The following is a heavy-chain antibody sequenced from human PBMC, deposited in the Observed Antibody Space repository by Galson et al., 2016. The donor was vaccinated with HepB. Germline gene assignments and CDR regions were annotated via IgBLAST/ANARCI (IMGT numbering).Heavy chain of an antibody. CDR2: VSGSGGGT. D-gene: IGHD2-15*01. J-gene: IGHJ3*01. CDR3: LADTYDFDL. CDR1: GFTFSSYA. Sequence: SLRLSCAASGFTFSSYAMSWVRQAPGKGLEWVSSVSGSGGGTFYADSVKGRFTISRDNAKNLLFLQMNSLRGEDTAVYYCLADTYDFDLWGQGTMVSVSS. V-gene: IGHV3-23*01.